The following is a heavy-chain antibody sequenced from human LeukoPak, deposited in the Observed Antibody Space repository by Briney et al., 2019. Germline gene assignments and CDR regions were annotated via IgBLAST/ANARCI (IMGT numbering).Heavy chain of an antibody. CDR2: IYHSGST. V-gene: IGHV4-30-2*01. J-gene: IGHJ6*02. Sequence: SQTLSLTCAVSGGSISSGGYSWSWIRQPPGKGLEWIGYIYHSGSTYYNPSLKSRVTISVDRSKNQFSLKLSSVTAADTAVYYCARDRVVPAAMGVYYYYGMDVWGQGTTVTVSS. CDR3: ARDRVVPAAMGVYYYYGMDV. CDR1: GGSISSGGYS. D-gene: IGHD2-2*01.